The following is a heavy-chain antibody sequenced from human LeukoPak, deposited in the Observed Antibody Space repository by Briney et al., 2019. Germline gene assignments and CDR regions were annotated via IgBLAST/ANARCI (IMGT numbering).Heavy chain of an antibody. V-gene: IGHV1-8*01. D-gene: IGHD6-13*01. J-gene: IGHJ4*01. CDR1: GYTFTSYD. Sequence: ASVKVSCKASGYTFTSYDINWVRQATGQGLEWMGWMNPNSGNTGYAQKFQGRVTMTRNTSISTAYMELSSLRSEDTAVYYCAKDPPPYSSSWYARGSVDNHYFDYWGHGTLVTVSS. CDR2: MNPNSGNT. CDR3: AKDPPPYSSSWYARGSVDNHYFDY.